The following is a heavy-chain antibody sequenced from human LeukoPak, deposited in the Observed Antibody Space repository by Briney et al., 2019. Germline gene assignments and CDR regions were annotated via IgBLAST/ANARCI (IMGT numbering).Heavy chain of an antibody. CDR2: IYSGGST. Sequence: GSLRLSCAASGFTVSSNYMSWVRQAPGKGLEWVSVIYSGGSTYYADSVKGRFTISRDNSKNTLYHQMNSLRAEDTAVYYCAYERTSFPYYFDYWGQGTLVTVSS. J-gene: IGHJ4*02. V-gene: IGHV3-53*01. D-gene: IGHD2-2*01. CDR1: GFTVSSNY. CDR3: AYERTSFPYYFDY.